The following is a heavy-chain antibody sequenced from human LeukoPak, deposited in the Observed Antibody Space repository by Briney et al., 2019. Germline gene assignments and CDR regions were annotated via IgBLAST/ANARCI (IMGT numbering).Heavy chain of an antibody. V-gene: IGHV3-7*01. CDR1: GFTFSSYG. D-gene: IGHD2-2*01. CDR2: IKQDGSEK. Sequence: GGSLRLSCAASGFTFSSYGMSWVRQAPGKGLEWVANIKQDGSEKHYVDSVKGRFTISRDNAKNSLYLQMNSLRVEDTAVYYCARDCSSSSCYHNFDYWGQGTLVTVSS. CDR3: ARDCSSSSCYHNFDY. J-gene: IGHJ4*02.